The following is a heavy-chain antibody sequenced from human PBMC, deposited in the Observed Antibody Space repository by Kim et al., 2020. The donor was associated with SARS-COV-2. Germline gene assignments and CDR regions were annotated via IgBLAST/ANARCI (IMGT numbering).Heavy chain of an antibody. D-gene: IGHD6-25*01. CDR3: ARAATNIFDY. CDR2: IYHSGST. V-gene: IGHV4-38-2*02. J-gene: IGHJ4*02. CDR1: GYSISSGYY. Sequence: SETLSLTCTVSGYSISSGYYWGWIRQPPGKGLEWIGSIYHSGSTYYNPSLKSRVTISVDTSKNQFSLKLSSVTAADTAVYYCARAATNIFDYWGQGTLVT.